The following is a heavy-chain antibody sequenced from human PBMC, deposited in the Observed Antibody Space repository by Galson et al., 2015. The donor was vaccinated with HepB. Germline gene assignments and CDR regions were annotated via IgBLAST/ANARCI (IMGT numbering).Heavy chain of an antibody. V-gene: IGHV4-59*02. J-gene: IGHJ5*02. CDR3: VRELAMAGNNYFDP. CDR2: ISYSGIT. D-gene: IGHD6-19*01. CDR1: GFTVSSNY. Sequence: LRLSCAASGFTVSSNYMSWIRQPPGKGLEWIGYISYSGITNYNPSLKSRVTISIDTSKNQFSLKLSSVTAADTAVYYCVRELAMAGNNYFDPWGQGTLVTVSS.